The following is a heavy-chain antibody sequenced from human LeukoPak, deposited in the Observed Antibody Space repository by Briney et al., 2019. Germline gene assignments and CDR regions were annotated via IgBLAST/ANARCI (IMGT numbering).Heavy chain of an antibody. J-gene: IGHJ4*02. CDR1: GYSISSGYY. D-gene: IGHD3-16*02. V-gene: IGHV4-38-2*02. Sequence: SETLSLTCTVSGYSISSGYYWGWIRQPPGKGLEWIGSIYHSGSTYYNPSLKSRVTISVDTSENQFSLKLSSVTAADTAVYYCARVLYEPYYDYVWGSYRHSAFDYWGQGTLVTVSS. CDR3: ARVLYEPYYDYVWGSYRHSAFDY. CDR2: IYHSGST.